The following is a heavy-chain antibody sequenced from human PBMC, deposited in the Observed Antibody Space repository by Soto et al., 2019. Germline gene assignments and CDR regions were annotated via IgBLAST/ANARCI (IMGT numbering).Heavy chain of an antibody. Sequence: PGGSLRLSCAASGFSFSDYYMSWIRQAPGKGLEWLSYISTSSSYINYADSVKGRFTISRDNAKNSLYLQMNRLRVEDTAVYYCAREGPGTSSWYVDSWGQGTLVTVS. J-gene: IGHJ4*02. CDR2: ISTSSSYI. CDR1: GFSFSDYY. V-gene: IGHV3-11*05. CDR3: AREGPGTSSWYVDS. D-gene: IGHD6-13*01.